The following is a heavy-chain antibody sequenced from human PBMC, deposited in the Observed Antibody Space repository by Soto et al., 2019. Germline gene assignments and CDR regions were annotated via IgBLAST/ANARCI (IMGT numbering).Heavy chain of an antibody. Sequence: EVQLVESGGGLVQPGRSLRLSCAASGFTFGDYAMHWVRQGPGKGLEWVSGISWNSGSIGYADSVKGRFTISRDNAKNSLYLQMNSLSVEDTALYFCAKDTGVCGVAPRGACYGMDVWGQGTTVTVSS. CDR3: AKDTGVCGVAPRGACYGMDV. J-gene: IGHJ6*02. V-gene: IGHV3-9*01. CDR1: GFTFGDYA. CDR2: ISWNSGSI. D-gene: IGHD3-3*01.